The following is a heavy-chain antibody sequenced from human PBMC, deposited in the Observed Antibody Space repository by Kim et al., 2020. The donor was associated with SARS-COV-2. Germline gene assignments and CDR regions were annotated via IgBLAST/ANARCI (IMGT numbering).Heavy chain of an antibody. Sequence: PSLKSRVTISVDKSKNQFSLSLSSVTAADTAVYYCARVLGGCSVTSCYLLSWGQGTRVTVSS. CDR3: ARVLGGCSVTSCYLLS. D-gene: IGHD2-2*01. J-gene: IGHJ4*02. V-gene: IGHV4-4*02.